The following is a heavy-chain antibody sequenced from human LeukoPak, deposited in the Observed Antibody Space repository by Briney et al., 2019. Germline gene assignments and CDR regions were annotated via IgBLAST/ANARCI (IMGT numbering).Heavy chain of an antibody. CDR3: TTGRYSSGWYDY. V-gene: IGHV3-15*01. J-gene: IGHJ4*02. Sequence: GGSLRLSCAASEFTFSNAWMSWVRQAPGKGLEWVGRIKSKTDGGTTDYAAPVKGRFTISRDDSKNTLYLQMNSLKTEDTAVYYCTTGRYSSGWYDYWGQGTLVTVSS. CDR1: EFTFSNAW. CDR2: IKSKTDGGTT. D-gene: IGHD6-19*01.